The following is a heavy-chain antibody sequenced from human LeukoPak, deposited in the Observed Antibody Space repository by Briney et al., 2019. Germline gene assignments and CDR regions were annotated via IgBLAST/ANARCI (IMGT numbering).Heavy chain of an antibody. CDR1: GYTFTSYG. J-gene: IGHJ4*02. CDR2: ISAYNGNT. CDR3: ARTYSSGWYGELDY. Sequence: GASVKVSCKASGYTFTSYGISWVRQAPEQGLEWMGWISAYNGNTNYAQKLQGRVTMTTDTSTSTAYMELRSLRSDDTALYYCARTYSSGWYGELDYWGQGTLVTVSS. D-gene: IGHD6-19*01. V-gene: IGHV1-18*01.